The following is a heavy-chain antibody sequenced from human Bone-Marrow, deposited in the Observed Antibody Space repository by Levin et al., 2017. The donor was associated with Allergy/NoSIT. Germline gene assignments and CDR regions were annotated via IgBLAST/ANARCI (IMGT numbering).Heavy chain of an antibody. D-gene: IGHD1-1*01. V-gene: IGHV3-33*01. CDR1: GFTFSGYA. J-gene: IGHJ4*02. CDR2: IWYDGSVK. CDR3: AREGVQGAGVKDY. Sequence: GGSLRLSCAASGFTFSGYAMHWVRQAPGQGLKWLAIIWYDGSVKFYGDSVKGRFTVSRDDFNRTVFLQMSSLRVEDTGVYYCAREGVQGAGVKDYWGQGTLVSVSS.